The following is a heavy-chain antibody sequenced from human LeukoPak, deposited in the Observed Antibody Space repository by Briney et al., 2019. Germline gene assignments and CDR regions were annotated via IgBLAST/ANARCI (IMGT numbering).Heavy chain of an antibody. CDR1: GFTFSSYE. J-gene: IGHJ6*03. D-gene: IGHD3-10*01. CDR2: ISSSGSTK. CDR3: ARYYYGSGSYLYYYYYMDV. Sequence: GGSLRLSCAASGFTFSSYEMNWVRQAPGKGLEWVSYISSSGSTKYYADSVKGRFTISRDNAKNSLYLQMNSLRAEDTAVYYCARYYYGSGSYLYYYYYMDVWGKGTTVIVSS. V-gene: IGHV3-48*03.